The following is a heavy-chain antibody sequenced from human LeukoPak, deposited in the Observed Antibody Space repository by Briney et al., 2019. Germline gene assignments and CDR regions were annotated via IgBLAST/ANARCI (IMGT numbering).Heavy chain of an antibody. V-gene: IGHV4-34*01. Sequence: SETLSLTCAVYGASFSGYYWSWIRQPPGKGLEWIGEINHSGSTNYNPSLKSRVTISVDTSKNQFSLKLSSVTAADTAVYYCARLGYGSGSYYTYYYHYMDVWGKGTTVTISS. D-gene: IGHD3-10*01. CDR2: INHSGST. CDR1: GASFSGYY. J-gene: IGHJ6*03. CDR3: ARLGYGSGSYYTYYYHYMDV.